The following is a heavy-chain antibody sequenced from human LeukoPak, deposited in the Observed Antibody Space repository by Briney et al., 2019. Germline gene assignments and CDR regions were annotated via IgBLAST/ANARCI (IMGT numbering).Heavy chain of an antibody. CDR2: RAFDGSDE. V-gene: IGHV3-30*04. Sequence: GGSLRLSCAASGFIFSSYAMHWVRQAPGKGLEWVAVRAFDGSDEYYADSVKGRFTISRDNSKNTLYLQMNSLRGEDTAVYYCAKSLRTRIYYFDYWGQGTLVTVSS. D-gene: IGHD1-7*01. CDR3: AKSLRTRIYYFDY. J-gene: IGHJ4*02. CDR1: GFIFSSYA.